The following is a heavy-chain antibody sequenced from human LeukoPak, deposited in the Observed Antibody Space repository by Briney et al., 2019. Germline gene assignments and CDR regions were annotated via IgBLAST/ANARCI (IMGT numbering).Heavy chain of an antibody. CDR1: GGSFRSYA. D-gene: IGHD3-3*01. CDR2: IIPIFGTT. CDR3: ARDKVDFWSGYYLNWFDP. Sequence: GASVKVSCKASGGSFRSYAISWVRQAPGQGLEWMGGIIPIFGTTFHAQKFQDRVTFTADESTSTAYMELRSLRSDDTAVYYCARDKVDFWSGYYLNWFDPWCQGTLVTVSS. V-gene: IGHV1-69*13. J-gene: IGHJ5*02.